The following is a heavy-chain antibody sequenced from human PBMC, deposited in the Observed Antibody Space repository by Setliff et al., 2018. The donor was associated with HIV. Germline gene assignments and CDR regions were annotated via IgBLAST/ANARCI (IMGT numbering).Heavy chain of an antibody. Sequence: ASVKVSCKASGYTFTSYAMHWVRQAPGQRLEWMGWINAGNGNTKYSQKFQGRVTITRDTSASTAYMVLSSLRSEDTAVYYCARGENPHYYYYYMDVWGKGTTVTVSS. CDR3: ARGENPHYYYYYMDV. J-gene: IGHJ6*03. CDR2: INAGNGNT. V-gene: IGHV1-3*01. CDR1: GYTFTSYA.